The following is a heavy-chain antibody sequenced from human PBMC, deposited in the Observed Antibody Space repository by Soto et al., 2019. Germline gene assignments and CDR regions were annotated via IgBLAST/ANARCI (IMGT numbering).Heavy chain of an antibody. CDR3: ARGAYCGGDCYPGGAFDI. V-gene: IGHV4-4*02. Sequence: SETLSLTCAVSGGSISSSNWWSWVRQPPGKGLEWIGEIYHSGSTNYNPSLKSRVTISVDKSKNQFSLKLSSVTAADTAVYYWARGAYCGGDCYPGGAFDIWGQGTMVTVSS. CDR2: IYHSGST. J-gene: IGHJ3*02. D-gene: IGHD2-21*02. CDR1: GGSISSSNW.